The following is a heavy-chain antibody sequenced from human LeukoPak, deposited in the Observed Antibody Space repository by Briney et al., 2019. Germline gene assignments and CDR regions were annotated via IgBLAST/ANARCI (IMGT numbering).Heavy chain of an antibody. D-gene: IGHD5-18*01. Sequence: ASVKVSCKVSGYTLTELSMHWVRQAPGKGLEWMGGFDPEDGETIYAQKFQGRVTMTEDTSTDTAYMELSSLGSEDTAVYYCATDGPYTAMVKGGDYWGQGTLVTVSS. CDR3: ATDGPYTAMVKGGDY. J-gene: IGHJ4*02. V-gene: IGHV1-24*01. CDR2: FDPEDGET. CDR1: GYTLTELS.